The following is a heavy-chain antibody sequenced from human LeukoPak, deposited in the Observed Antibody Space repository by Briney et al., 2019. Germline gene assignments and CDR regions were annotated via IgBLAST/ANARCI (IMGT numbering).Heavy chain of an antibody. CDR2: INTNTGNP. D-gene: IGHD3-3*01. V-gene: IGHV7-4-1*02. J-gene: IGHJ4*02. CDR3: ARGYDFWSGYIYGGGFDY. CDR1: GYTFTSYD. Sequence: ASVKVSCKASGYTFTSYDINWVRQATGQGLEWMGWINTNTGNPTYAQGFTGRFVFSLDTSVSTAYLQISSLKAEDTAVYYCARGYDFWSGYIYGGGFDYWGQGTLVTVSS.